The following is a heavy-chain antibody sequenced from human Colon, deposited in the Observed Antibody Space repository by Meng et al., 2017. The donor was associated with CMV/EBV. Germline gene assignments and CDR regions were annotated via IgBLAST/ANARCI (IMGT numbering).Heavy chain of an antibody. J-gene: IGHJ4*02. Sequence: SSVTVSCKASVGTFSSYIISWLRQAPGQGLEWMGRIRPALGIANYAQKFPDRVTITADISTSTAYMELTTLRSVDTAVYYCARDVLWGSSSTYFDYWGQGTLVTVSS. V-gene: IGHV1-69*04. CDR1: VGTFSSYI. CDR2: IRPALGIA. CDR3: ARDVLWGSSSTYFDY. D-gene: IGHD3-16*01.